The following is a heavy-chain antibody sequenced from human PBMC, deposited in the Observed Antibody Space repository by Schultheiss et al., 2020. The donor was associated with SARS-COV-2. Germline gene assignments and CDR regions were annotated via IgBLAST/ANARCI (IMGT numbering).Heavy chain of an antibody. CDR2: ISGSGGST. Sequence: GGSLRLSCAASGFTFSDYYMSWIRQAPGKGLEWVSAISGSGGSTYYADSVKGRFTISRDNAKNSLYLQMNSLKNEDTALYYCTRTPFGEYYYYFGMDVWGQGTTVTVSS. J-gene: IGHJ6*02. D-gene: IGHD3-10*01. V-gene: IGHV3-11*01. CDR3: TRTPFGEYYYYFGMDV. CDR1: GFTFSDYY.